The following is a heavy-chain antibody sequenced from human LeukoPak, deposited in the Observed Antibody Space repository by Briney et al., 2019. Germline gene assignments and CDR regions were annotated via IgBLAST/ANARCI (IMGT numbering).Heavy chain of an antibody. J-gene: IGHJ6*03. Sequence: SETLSLTCTVSGGSISSGSYYWSWIRQPAGKGLECIGRIYTSGSTNYNPSLKSRVTISVDTSKNQFSLKLSPVTAADTAVYYCAREEGALLSDYMDVWGKGTTVTVSS. D-gene: IGHD2-2*01. CDR1: GGSISSGSYY. CDR2: IYTSGST. V-gene: IGHV4-61*02. CDR3: AREEGALLSDYMDV.